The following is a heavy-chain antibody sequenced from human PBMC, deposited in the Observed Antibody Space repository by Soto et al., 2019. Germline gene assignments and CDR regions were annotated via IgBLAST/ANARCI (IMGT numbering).Heavy chain of an antibody. Sequence: ASVKVSCKASGYTFTGYYMHWVRQAPGQGLEWMGWINPSSGGTNYAQKFQGWVTMTRDTSISTAYMELSRLRSDDTAVYYCARDHYDSSGYIAFDIWGQGTMVTVSS. CDR3: ARDHYDSSGYIAFDI. CDR1: GYTFTGYY. D-gene: IGHD3-22*01. CDR2: INPSSGGT. V-gene: IGHV1-2*04. J-gene: IGHJ3*02.